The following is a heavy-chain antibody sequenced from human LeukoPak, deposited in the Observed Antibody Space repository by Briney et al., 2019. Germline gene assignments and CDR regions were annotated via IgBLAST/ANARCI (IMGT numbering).Heavy chain of an antibody. J-gene: IGHJ4*02. Sequence: PGGSLRLSCAASGFTFSNYVIHWVRQAPGKGLEWVAVTSSDLNVKLYADSVKGRFTISRDNSRSTLYLQMNSLRPEDTAIYYCARVGYYGTGSPPSLCFDYWGQGTLVTVSS. D-gene: IGHD3-10*01. CDR1: GFTFSNYV. CDR2: TSSDLNVK. V-gene: IGHV3-30-3*01. CDR3: ARVGYYGTGSPPSLCFDY.